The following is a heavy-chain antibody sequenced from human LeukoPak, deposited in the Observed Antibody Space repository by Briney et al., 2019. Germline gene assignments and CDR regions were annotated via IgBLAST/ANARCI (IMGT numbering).Heavy chain of an antibody. V-gene: IGHV3-23*01. D-gene: IGHD3-22*01. CDR2: ISGSGGST. CDR3: AKDATMIVVYLDY. J-gene: IGHJ4*02. CDR1: GFTFSSYS. Sequence: PGGSLRLSCAASGFTFSSYSMNWVRQAPGKGLEWVSAISGSGGSTYYADSVKGRFTISRDNSKNTLYLQMNSLRAEDTAVYYCAKDATMIVVYLDYWGQGTLVTVSS.